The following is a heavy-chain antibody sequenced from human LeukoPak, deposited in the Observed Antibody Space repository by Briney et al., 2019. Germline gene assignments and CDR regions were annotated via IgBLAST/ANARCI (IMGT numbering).Heavy chain of an antibody. Sequence: PGRSLRLSCAASGFTFSSYGMHWVRQAPGKGLEWVAVIWYDGSNKYYVDSVKGRFTISRDNSKNTLYLQMNSLRAEDTAVYYCAKDPTLPGGAEYFQHWGQGTLVTVSS. J-gene: IGHJ1*01. D-gene: IGHD2-8*02. CDR3: AKDPTLPGGAEYFQH. V-gene: IGHV3-33*06. CDR2: IWYDGSNK. CDR1: GFTFSSYG.